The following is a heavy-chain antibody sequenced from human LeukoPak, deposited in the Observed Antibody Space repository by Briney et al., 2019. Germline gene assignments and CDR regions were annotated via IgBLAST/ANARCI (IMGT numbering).Heavy chain of an antibody. V-gene: IGHV4-34*01. D-gene: IGHD6-13*01. CDR1: GGSFSGYY. CDR3: ARGRKGLGVYGSSWYGDY. J-gene: IGHJ4*02. Sequence: SETLSLTCAVYGGSFSGYYWSWIRQPPGKGLEWIGEINHSGSTNYNPSLKSRVTISVDTSKNQFSLKLSSVTAADTAVYYCARGRKGLGVYGSSWYGDYWGQGTLVTVSS. CDR2: INHSGST.